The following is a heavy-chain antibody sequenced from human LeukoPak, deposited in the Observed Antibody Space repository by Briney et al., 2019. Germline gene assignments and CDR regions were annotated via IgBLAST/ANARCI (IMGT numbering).Heavy chain of an antibody. D-gene: IGHD2-15*01. V-gene: IGHV1-69*05. Sequence: SVKVSCKASGGTFSSYAISWVRQAPGQGLEWMGGIIPIFGTANYAQEFQGRVTMTRDTSTSTVYMELSSLRSEDTAVYYCARGGKRVVVVAATNYYYYYGMDVWGQGTTVTVSS. CDR2: IIPIFGTA. CDR1: GGTFSSYA. J-gene: IGHJ6*02. CDR3: ARGGKRVVVVAATNYYYYYGMDV.